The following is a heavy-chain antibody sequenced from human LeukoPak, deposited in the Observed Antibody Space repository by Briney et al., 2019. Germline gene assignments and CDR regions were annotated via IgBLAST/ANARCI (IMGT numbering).Heavy chain of an antibody. CDR1: GGSITGDY. Sequence: SETLSLTCNVSGGSITGDYWGWMRQPPGKTLEWIGKVYHTGTTNYHPSLDSRLTLSLDMAGNQVSLQLKSVTAADTAVYYCTRPDPSPLAFGGVVAPANYWGLGTLVTVSS. CDR2: VYHTGTT. J-gene: IGHJ4*02. V-gene: IGHV4-59*01. D-gene: IGHD3-16*02. CDR3: TRPDPSPLAFGGVVAPANY.